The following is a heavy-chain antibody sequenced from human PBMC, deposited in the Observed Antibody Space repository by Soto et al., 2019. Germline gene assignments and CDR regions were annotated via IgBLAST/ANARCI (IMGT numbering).Heavy chain of an antibody. Sequence: GRSLRLSCAASGFTFSSYAMHWVRQAPGKGLEWVAVISYDGSNKYYADSVKGRFPISRDNSKNTLYLQLNSLRAEDTAVYYCARDGGTTGMTLPGFNWGQGTLHNVFS. J-gene: IGHJ4*02. V-gene: IGHV3-30-3*01. CDR3: ARDGGTTGMTLPGFN. CDR1: GFTFSSYA. CDR2: ISYDGSNK. D-gene: IGHD3-16*01.